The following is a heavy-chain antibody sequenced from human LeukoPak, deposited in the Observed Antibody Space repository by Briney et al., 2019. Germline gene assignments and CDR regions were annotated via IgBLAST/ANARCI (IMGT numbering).Heavy chain of an antibody. V-gene: IGHV4-59*01. CDR2: IYNSGKT. D-gene: IGHD6-19*01. CDR1: GGSINNYY. Sequence: PSETLSLTCTVSGGSINNYYWSWIRQPPGKGLEWIGYIYNSGKTNYNPSLKRRVTISVDTSKNQFSLKLSSVTPADTAIYYCARAAPEESWLVYFDSWGQGTLVTVSS. CDR3: ARAAPEESWLVYFDS. J-gene: IGHJ4*02.